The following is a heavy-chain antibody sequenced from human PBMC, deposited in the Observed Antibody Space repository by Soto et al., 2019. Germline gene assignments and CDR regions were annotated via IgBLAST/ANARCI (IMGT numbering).Heavy chain of an antibody. J-gene: IGHJ6*02. CDR1: GYTFTSYG. Sequence: ASVKVSCKASGYTFTSYGISWVRQAPGQGLEWMGWINAGNGNTKYSQKFQGRVTITRDTSASTAYMELSSLRSEDTAVYYCARGVAGTSYYYGMDVWGQGTTVTVSS. CDR3: ARGVAGTSYYYGMDV. CDR2: INAGNGNT. V-gene: IGHV1-3*01. D-gene: IGHD6-19*01.